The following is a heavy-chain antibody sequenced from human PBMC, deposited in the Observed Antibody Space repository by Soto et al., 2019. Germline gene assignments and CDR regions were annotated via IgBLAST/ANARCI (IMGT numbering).Heavy chain of an antibody. CDR2: IDHSGSA. CDR3: AGELGTFYFDH. Sequence: QVQLQESGPGLVKPSQTLSLTCTVSVGSIRSGDYYWTWIRQPPGKGREWIGYIDHSGSAYYNPSLKSRATISIDTSNNQFSLKMTSVTAADTAVYYCAGELGTFYFDHWGQGTLVTVSS. D-gene: IGHD7-27*01. V-gene: IGHV4-30-4*01. CDR1: VGSIRSGDYY. J-gene: IGHJ4*02.